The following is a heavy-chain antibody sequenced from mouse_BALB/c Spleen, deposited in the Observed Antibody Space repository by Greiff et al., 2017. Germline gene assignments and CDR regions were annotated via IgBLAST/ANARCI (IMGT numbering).Heavy chain of an antibody. J-gene: IGHJ4*01. CDR2: ISSGGIYT. V-gene: IGHV5-9-4*01. CDR3: AREGGAMDY. Sequence: RLEWVAEISSGGIYTYYPDTVTGRFTIYRDNAKNTLYLEMSSLRSEDTAMYYCAREGGAMDYWGQGTSVTVSS.